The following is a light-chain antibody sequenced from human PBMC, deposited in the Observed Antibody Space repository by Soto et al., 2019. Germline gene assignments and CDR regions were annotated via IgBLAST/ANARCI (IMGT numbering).Light chain of an antibody. CDR3: CSYAGTHPVV. CDR1: SSDVGGYNY. Sequence: QSALTQPRSVSGSPGQSVTISCTGTSSDVGGYNYVSWYQQHPGKAPKLMIFDVNKRPSEVPARISGSKFGNTASLTISGLQNEDQGDYYCCSYAGTHPVVFGSGTKLTVL. J-gene: IGLJ1*01. CDR2: DVN. V-gene: IGLV2-11*01.